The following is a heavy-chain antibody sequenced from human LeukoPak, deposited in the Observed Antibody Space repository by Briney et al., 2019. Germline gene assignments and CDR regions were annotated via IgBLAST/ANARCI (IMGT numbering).Heavy chain of an antibody. CDR2: ISDSGRT. J-gene: IGHJ4*02. Sequence: PSETLSLTCTVSGGSMRSYYWSWIRQPPGKGLEWIGYISDSGRTNYNPSPKSRVTISVDTSKNQFSLNLSSVTAADTAVYYCARPSNYYDSSGSFDYWGQGTLVTVSS. D-gene: IGHD3-22*01. CDR1: GGSMRSYY. V-gene: IGHV4-59*08. CDR3: ARPSNYYDSSGSFDY.